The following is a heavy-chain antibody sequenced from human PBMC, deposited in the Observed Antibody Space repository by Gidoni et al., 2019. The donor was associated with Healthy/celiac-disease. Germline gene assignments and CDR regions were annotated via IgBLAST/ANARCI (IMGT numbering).Heavy chain of an antibody. CDR3: ATQERWLPLFRH. V-gene: IGHV4-61*02. CDR2: IYTSGST. CDR1: GGSISSGNFY. J-gene: IGHJ1*01. D-gene: IGHD2-21*02. Sequence: QVQLQESGPGLVKPSQTLSLTCTVSGGSISSGNFYWSWIRQPAGKGLEWIGRIYTSGSTSYNPSLKSRVTISIDTSKNQFSLRLSSVTAADTAVYYCATQERWLPLFRHWGQGTLVTVSS.